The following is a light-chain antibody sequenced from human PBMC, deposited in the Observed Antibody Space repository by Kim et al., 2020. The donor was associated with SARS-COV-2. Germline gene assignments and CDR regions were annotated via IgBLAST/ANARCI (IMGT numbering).Light chain of an antibody. Sequence: QSALTQPASVSGSPGQSITISCTGTSSDVGDYNYVSWYQQHPGKAPKVIIYDVSNRPPGVSNRFSGSKSGNTASLTISGLQAEDEADYYCSSYTNTITLVFGGGTQLTVL. CDR2: DVS. J-gene: IGLJ3*02. CDR3: SSYTNTITLV. CDR1: SSDVGDYNY. V-gene: IGLV2-14*03.